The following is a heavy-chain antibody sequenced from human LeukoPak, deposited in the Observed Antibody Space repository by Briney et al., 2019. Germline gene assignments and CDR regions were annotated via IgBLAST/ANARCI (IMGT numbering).Heavy chain of an antibody. CDR2: ITGSGPYI. Sequence: GGSLRLSCAASGFTFSTFAMHWVRLSPGKGLGWVSSITGSGPYILYADSVKRRFTISRDNTKNLLYLEMNSLRAEDTAMYYCVRDVGAVRGEVYFDYWGQGTLVTVSS. V-gene: IGHV3-21*06. CDR3: VRDVGAVRGEVYFDY. D-gene: IGHD3-16*01. CDR1: GFTFSTFA. J-gene: IGHJ4*02.